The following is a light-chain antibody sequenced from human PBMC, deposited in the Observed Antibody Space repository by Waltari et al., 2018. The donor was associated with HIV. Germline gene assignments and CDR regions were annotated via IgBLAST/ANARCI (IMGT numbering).Light chain of an antibody. V-gene: IGLV2-11*01. CDR3: CSYTGTYTFV. J-gene: IGLJ2*01. CDR2: EVN. Sequence: QSALTQPRSVSGSPGQSVTISCSGASSDVGGYNYVSWYKQHPGKAPKVMMYEVNKRPSGVPYRFSGPKSGKTASLTISWLQAEDEADYYCCSYTGTYTFVFGGGTKLTVL. CDR1: SSDVGGYNY.